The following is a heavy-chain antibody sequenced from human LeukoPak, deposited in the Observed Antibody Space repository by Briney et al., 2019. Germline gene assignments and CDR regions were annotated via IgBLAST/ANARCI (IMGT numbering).Heavy chain of an antibody. J-gene: IGHJ4*02. CDR3: ARDQIWFGALFDY. CDR2: ISSSSSYI. D-gene: IGHD3-10*01. CDR1: GFTFSSYA. Sequence: GGSLRLSCAASGFTFSSYAMSWVRQAPGKGLEWVSSISSSSSYIYYADSVKGRFTISRDNAKNSLYLQMNSLRAEDTAVYYCARDQIWFGALFDYWGQGTLVTVSS. V-gene: IGHV3-21*01.